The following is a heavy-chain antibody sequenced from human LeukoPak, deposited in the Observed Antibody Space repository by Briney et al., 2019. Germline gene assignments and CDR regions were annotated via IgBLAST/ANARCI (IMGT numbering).Heavy chain of an antibody. J-gene: IGHJ5*02. CDR3: ARGPSGTPIRNWFDP. D-gene: IGHD1-1*01. V-gene: IGHV3-53*01. CDR2: IYSGGST. Sequence: PGGSLRLSCAASGFTVSSNYMSWVRQAPGKGLEWVSLIYSGGSTHYADSVKGRFTISRDNSKNTLYLQMNSLRAEDTAVYYCARGPSGTPIRNWFDPWGQGTLVTVSS. CDR1: GFTVSSNY.